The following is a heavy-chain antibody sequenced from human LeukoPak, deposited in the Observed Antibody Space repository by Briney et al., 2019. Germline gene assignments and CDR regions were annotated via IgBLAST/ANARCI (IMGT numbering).Heavy chain of an antibody. V-gene: IGHV3-30*18. J-gene: IGHJ5*02. CDR3: AKGRLRQWLVCWFDP. CDR2: ISYDGSNK. D-gene: IGHD6-19*01. CDR1: GFTFSSYG. Sequence: PGGSLRLSCAASGFTFSSYGMHWVRQAPGKGLEWVAVISYDGSNKYYADSVKGRFTISRDNSKNTLYLQMNSLRAEDAAVYYCAKGRLRQWLVCWFDPWGQGTLVTVSS.